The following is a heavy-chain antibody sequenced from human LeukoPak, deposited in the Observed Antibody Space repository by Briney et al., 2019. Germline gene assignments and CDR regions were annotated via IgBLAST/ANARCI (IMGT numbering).Heavy chain of an antibody. CDR1: GFTFSSYG. J-gene: IGHJ4*02. CDR3: AKENYYDSSGYFSFYFDY. V-gene: IGHV3-30*18. CDR2: ISYDGSNK. Sequence: QSGGSLRLSCAASGFTFSSYGMHWVRQAPGKGLEWVAIISYDGSNKYYADSVKGRFTISRDNSKNTLYLQMTSLRAEDTAVYQCAKENYYDSSGYFSFYFDYWGQGTLVTVSS. D-gene: IGHD3-22*01.